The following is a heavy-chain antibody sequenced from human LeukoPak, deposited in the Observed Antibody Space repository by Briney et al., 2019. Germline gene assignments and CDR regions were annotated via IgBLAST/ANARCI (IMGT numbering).Heavy chain of an antibody. V-gene: IGHV1-46*01. Sequence: ASVKVSCKASGYTFTNYHMNWVRQAPGQGLEWMGIINPSGSSTTNAQKFQGRVIMTRDMSTSTVYMELSSLRSEDTAVYFCARYGHSPFFDYWGQGTLVTVSS. D-gene: IGHD4-17*01. CDR1: GYTFTNYH. CDR2: INPSGSST. J-gene: IGHJ4*02. CDR3: ARYGHSPFFDY.